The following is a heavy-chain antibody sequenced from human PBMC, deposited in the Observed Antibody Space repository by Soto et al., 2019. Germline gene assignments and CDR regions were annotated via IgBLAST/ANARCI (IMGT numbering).Heavy chain of an antibody. D-gene: IGHD2-15*01. CDR1: GLTFSRYA. Sequence: LILSCAGAGLTFSRYAMHWVRHDPVKGLEWVAVISYDGSNKYYADSVKGRFTISRDNSKNTLYLQMNSLRAEDTAVYYCARDYGSESNQGAFDIWGQGTMVTVSS. CDR3: ARDYGSESNQGAFDI. V-gene: IGHV3-30-3*01. J-gene: IGHJ3*02. CDR2: ISYDGSNK.